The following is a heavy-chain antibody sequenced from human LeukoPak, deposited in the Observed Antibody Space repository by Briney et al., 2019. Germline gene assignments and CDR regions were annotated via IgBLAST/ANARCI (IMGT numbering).Heavy chain of an antibody. J-gene: IGHJ5*02. CDR2: INPNSGGT. CDR1: GYTFTGYY. CDR3: ARGPIFGVVSWFDP. Sequence: ASVKVSCKASGYTFTGYYMHWVRQAPGQGLEWMGWINPNSGGTNYAQKFQGRVTMTRDTSISTAYMELSRLRSDDTAVYYCARGPIFGVVSWFDPWGQGTLVTVSS. D-gene: IGHD3-3*01. V-gene: IGHV1-2*02.